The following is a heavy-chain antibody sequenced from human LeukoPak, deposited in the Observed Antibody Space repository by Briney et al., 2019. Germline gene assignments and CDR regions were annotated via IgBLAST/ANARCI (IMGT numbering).Heavy chain of an antibody. CDR3: ARQDGGDGYKAYYFDY. Sequence: PSETLSLTCSVSGDSMSSGTYYWGWIRQPPGKGLEWIGSIYYSGSTYYNPSLKSRVTISVDTSKNQFSLKLSSVTAADTAVYYCARQDGGDGYKAYYFDYWGQGTLVTVSS. CDR2: IYYSGST. V-gene: IGHV4-39*01. D-gene: IGHD5-24*01. CDR1: GDSMSSGTYY. J-gene: IGHJ4*02.